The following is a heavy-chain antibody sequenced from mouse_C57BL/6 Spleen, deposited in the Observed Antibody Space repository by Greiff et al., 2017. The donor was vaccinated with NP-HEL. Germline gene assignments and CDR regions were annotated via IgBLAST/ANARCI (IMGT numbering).Heavy chain of an antibody. CDR1: GYAFSSYW. V-gene: IGHV1-80*01. J-gene: IGHJ2*01. CDR2: IYPGDGDT. Sequence: VQLQQSGAELVKPGASVKISCKASGYAFSSYWMNWVKQRPGKGLEWIGQIYPGDGDTNYNGKFKGKATLTADKSSSTAYMQLSSLTSEDSAVYFCARFPYYGSSPYYFDYWGQGTTLTVSS. CDR3: ARFPYYGSSPYYFDY. D-gene: IGHD1-1*01.